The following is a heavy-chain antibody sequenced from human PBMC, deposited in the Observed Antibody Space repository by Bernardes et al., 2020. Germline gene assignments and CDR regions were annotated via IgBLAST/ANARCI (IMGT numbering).Heavy chain of an antibody. CDR3: ARLQRNWNGPTYFDY. CDR2: IYYSGST. D-gene: IGHD1-1*01. J-gene: IGHJ4*02. Sequence: LSPTCTVACSSISRSSYYWAWLRQPPGKGLEWIGSIYYSGSTYYNPSLKSRVTISVDTSKNQFSLKLSSVTAADTAVYYCARLQRNWNGPTYFDYWGQGTLVTVSS. V-gene: IGHV4-39*01. CDR1: CSSISRSSYY.